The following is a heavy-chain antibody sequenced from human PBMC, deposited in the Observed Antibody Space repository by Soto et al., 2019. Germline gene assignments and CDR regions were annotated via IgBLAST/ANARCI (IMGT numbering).Heavy chain of an antibody. Sequence: SETLSLTCAVYGGSFSGYYWSWIRQPPGKGLEWIGEINHSGSTNYNPSLKSRVTISVDTSKNQFSLKLSSVTAADTAVYYCARAGPMVLRYYYYYMDVWGKGTTVTV. J-gene: IGHJ6*03. CDR3: ARAGPMVLRYYYYYMDV. V-gene: IGHV4-34*01. CDR2: INHSGST. CDR1: GGSFSGYY. D-gene: IGHD6-13*01.